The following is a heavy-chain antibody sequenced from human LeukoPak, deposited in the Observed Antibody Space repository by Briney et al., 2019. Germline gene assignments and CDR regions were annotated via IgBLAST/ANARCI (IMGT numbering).Heavy chain of an antibody. CDR1: GGTFSSYA. CDR2: IIPVFGTA. V-gene: IGHV1-69*05. Sequence: SVKVSCKASGGTFSSYAISWVRQAPGQGLEWMGGIIPVFGTANYAQKFQGRVTITTDESTSTAYMELSSLRSEDTAVYYCARDSNVAGPLAAFDIWGQGTMVTVSS. J-gene: IGHJ3*02. CDR3: ARDSNVAGPLAAFDI. D-gene: IGHD6-19*01.